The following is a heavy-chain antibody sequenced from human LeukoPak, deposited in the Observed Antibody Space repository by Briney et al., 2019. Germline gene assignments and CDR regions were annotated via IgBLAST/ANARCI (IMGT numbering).Heavy chain of an antibody. CDR3: AKDRSGYSSSWIAY. Sequence: PGGSLRLSCAASGFTFSSYGMHWVRQAPGKGLEWVAVISYDGSNKYYADSVKGRFTISRDNSKNTLYLQMNSLRAEDTAVYYCAKDRSGYSSSWIAYWGQGTLVTVSS. D-gene: IGHD6-13*01. CDR2: ISYDGSNK. J-gene: IGHJ4*02. CDR1: GFTFSSYG. V-gene: IGHV3-30*18.